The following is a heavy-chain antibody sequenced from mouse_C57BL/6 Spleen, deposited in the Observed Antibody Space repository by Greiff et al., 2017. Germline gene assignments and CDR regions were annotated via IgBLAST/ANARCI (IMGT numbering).Heavy chain of an antibody. J-gene: IGHJ4*01. Sequence: VQGVESDAELVKPGASVKISCKASGYTFTDHTIHWMQQTPEQGLEWIGYIYPRDGSTKYNEKFKGKATLTADKSSSTAYMQINSLTSEDTAVYFCARSGYGNDPWDAMDYGGQGTSVTVSS. CDR2: IYPRDGST. CDR3: ARSGYGNDPWDAMDY. CDR1: GYTFTDHT. D-gene: IGHD2-10*02. V-gene: IGHV1-78*01.